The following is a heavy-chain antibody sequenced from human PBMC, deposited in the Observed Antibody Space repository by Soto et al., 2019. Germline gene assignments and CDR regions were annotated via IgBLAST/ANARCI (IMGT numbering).Heavy chain of an antibody. J-gene: IGHJ5*02. D-gene: IGHD2-15*01. Sequence: EVQLVESGGGLVQPGGSLRLSCAASGFTFSSYSMNWVRQAPGKGLEWVSYISSSSTTKYYADSVKGRFTISRDNAKNTLYRPRTSLRAADAAVYYCASDGCSGSNCLNWFDPWGQGTLVTGYS. V-gene: IGHV3-48*01. CDR2: ISSSSTTK. CDR3: ASDGCSGSNCLNWFDP. CDR1: GFTFSSYS.